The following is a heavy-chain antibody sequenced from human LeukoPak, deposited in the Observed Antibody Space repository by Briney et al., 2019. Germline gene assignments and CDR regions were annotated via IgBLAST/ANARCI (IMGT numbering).Heavy chain of an antibody. CDR1: KYDFTDYW. CDR2: IYPGDSDT. V-gene: IGHV5-51*01. CDR3: ARHTGDFWSGYHLDY. J-gene: IGHJ4*02. D-gene: IGHD3-3*01. Sequence: GESLKISCKGSKYDFTDYWIGWVRQMPGKGLEWMGVIYPGDSDTRYSPSFQGLITISADKSINTAYPQWSSLKASDTAIYYCARHTGDFWSGYHLDYWGQGTLVTVSS.